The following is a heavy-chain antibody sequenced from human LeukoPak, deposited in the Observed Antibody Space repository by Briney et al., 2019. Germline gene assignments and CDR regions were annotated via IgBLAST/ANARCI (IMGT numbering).Heavy chain of an antibody. V-gene: IGHV4-31*03. CDR3: ARVYSYGSYYFDY. Sequence: SETLSLTCTVSGGSISSGGYYWSWIRQHPGKGLEWIGYIYHSGSTYYNPSLKSRVTISVDTSKNQFSLKLSSVTAADTAVYYCARVYSYGSYYFDYWGQGTLVTVSS. CDR1: GGSISSGGYY. D-gene: IGHD5-18*01. CDR2: IYHSGST. J-gene: IGHJ4*02.